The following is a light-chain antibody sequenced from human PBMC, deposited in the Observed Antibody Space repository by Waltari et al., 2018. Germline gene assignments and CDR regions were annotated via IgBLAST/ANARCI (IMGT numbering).Light chain of an antibody. J-gene: IGLJ3*02. Sequence: QSVLTPPPSASGTPGQRVIISCSGSSSNIAIHTVNWYQHLPGTAPKLLIYRDNQRPSGVPDRFSGPKSGTSASLAITDLQSEDEADYYCAGWDDSLNGVFGGGTKLTVL. CDR1: SSNIAIHT. CDR3: AGWDDSLNGV. CDR2: RDN. V-gene: IGLV1-44*01.